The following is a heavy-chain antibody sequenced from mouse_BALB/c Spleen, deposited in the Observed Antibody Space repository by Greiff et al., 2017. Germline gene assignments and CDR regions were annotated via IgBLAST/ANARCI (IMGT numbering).Heavy chain of an antibody. CDR3: ARSYAMDY. CDR1: GFTFSSFG. J-gene: IGHJ4*01. Sequence: EVHLVESGGGLVQPGGSRKLSCAASGFTFSSFGMHWVRQAPEKGLEWVAYISSGSSTIYYADTVKGRFTISRDNPKNTLFLQMTSLRSEDTAMYYCARSYAMDYWGQGTSVTVSS. CDR2: ISSGSSTI. V-gene: IGHV5-17*02.